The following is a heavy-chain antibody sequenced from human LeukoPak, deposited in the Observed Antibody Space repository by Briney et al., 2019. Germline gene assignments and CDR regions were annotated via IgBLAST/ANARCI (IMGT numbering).Heavy chain of an antibody. J-gene: IGHJ3*02. CDR1: GGSISSSSYY. V-gene: IGHV4-39*07. D-gene: IGHD3-9*01. CDR2: VYYSGST. Sequence: SETLSLTCTVSGGSISSSSYYWGWIRQPPGKGLEWIGSVYYSGSTYYNPSLKSRVTISVDTSKNQFSLKLSSVTAADTAVYYRARDIGSVLRYFDWARQGSAFDIWGQGTMVTVSS. CDR3: ARDIGSVLRYFDWARQGSAFDI.